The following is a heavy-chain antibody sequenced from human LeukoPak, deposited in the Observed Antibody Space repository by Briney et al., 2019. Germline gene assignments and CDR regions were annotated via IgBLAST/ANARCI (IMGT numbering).Heavy chain of an antibody. V-gene: IGHV4-34*01. CDR1: GGSFSGYY. CDR3: ARLRHCSGGSCYSNNWFDP. CDR2: INHSGST. Sequence: PSETLSLTCAVYGGSFSGYYWSWIRQPPGKGLEWIGEINHSGSTNYNPSLKSRVTISVDKSKNQFSLKLSSVTAADTAVYYCARLRHCSGGSCYSNNWFDPWGQGTLVTVSS. J-gene: IGHJ5*02. D-gene: IGHD2-15*01.